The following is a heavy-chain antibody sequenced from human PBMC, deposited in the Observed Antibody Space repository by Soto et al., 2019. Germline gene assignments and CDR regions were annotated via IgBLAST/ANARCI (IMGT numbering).Heavy chain of an antibody. J-gene: IGHJ6*02. CDR1: GYRFSNYC. CDR2: IDPNDYYS. Sequence: GESLKLSCPASGYRFSNYCITWVLQMPGKGLEWMGTIDPNDYYSNNSPSFQGHVTISADTSINTAYLHWSSLKASDTAIYYCARRLSGPKEEYNAYYFYGLDVWGQGTTVTVSS. CDR3: ARRLSGPKEEYNAYYFYGLDV. V-gene: IGHV5-10-1*01. D-gene: IGHD1-1*01.